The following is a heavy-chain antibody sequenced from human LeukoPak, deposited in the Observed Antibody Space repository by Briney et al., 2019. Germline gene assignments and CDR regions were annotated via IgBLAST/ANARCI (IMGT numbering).Heavy chain of an antibody. CDR1: GYSFPLYW. Sequence: VESLKIHCKGSGYSFPLYWIGWVRQMPGKGLGWMGIIYPGDSDARYSPPSPGQATFSADKSIRTAYLQWSCLKTWHTPIHFFARPARYCSGGSCYPDVFDIWGQGTMVTVS. CDR2: IYPGDSDA. V-gene: IGHV5-51*01. D-gene: IGHD2-15*01. J-gene: IGHJ3*02. CDR3: ARPARYCSGGSCYPDVFDI.